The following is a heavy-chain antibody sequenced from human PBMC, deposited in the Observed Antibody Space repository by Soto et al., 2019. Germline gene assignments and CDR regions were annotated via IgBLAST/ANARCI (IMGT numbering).Heavy chain of an antibody. CDR1: GGTFSSYA. CDR2: IIPIFGTA. D-gene: IGHD3-22*01. CDR3: ARDSNSDYSDSRGYFDY. J-gene: IGHJ4*02. Sequence: QVQLVQSGAEVKKPGSSVKVSCKASGGTFSSYAISWVRQAPGQGLEWMGGIIPIFGTANYAQKFQGRVTITADESTSTAYMELSSLRSEDTAVYYCARDSNSDYSDSRGYFDYWGQGTLVTVSS. V-gene: IGHV1-69*01.